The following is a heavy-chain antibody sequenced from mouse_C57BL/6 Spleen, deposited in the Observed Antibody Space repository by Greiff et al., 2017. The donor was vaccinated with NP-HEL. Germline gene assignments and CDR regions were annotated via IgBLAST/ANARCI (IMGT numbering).Heavy chain of an antibody. CDR3: TDYGYNGNSFAD. J-gene: IGHJ3*01. V-gene: IGHV1-42*01. D-gene: IGHD1-2*01. CDR1: GYSFTGYY. Sequence: VQLQQSGPELVKPGASVKISCKASGYSFTGYYMNWVKQSPEKSLEWIGEINPSTGGTTYNQTFKAKATLTVDKSSSTAYMQLKRLTSEDSEVDSCTDYGYNGNSFADWGQGTLVTVSA. CDR2: INPSTGGT.